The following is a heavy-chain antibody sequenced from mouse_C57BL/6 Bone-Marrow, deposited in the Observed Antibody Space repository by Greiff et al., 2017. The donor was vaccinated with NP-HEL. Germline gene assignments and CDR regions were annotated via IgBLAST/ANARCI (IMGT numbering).Heavy chain of an antibody. V-gene: IGHV1-26*01. D-gene: IGHD1-1*01. CDR1: GYTFTDYY. Sequence: VQLQQSGPELVKPGASVKISCKASGYTFTDYYMNWVKQSHGKSLEWIGDINPNNGGTNYKQKFKGKATLTVDKSSSTADMELRSLPSEDSAVYYCARGTTVADYWGQGTTLTVSS. J-gene: IGHJ2*01. CDR2: INPNNGGT. CDR3: ARGTTVADY.